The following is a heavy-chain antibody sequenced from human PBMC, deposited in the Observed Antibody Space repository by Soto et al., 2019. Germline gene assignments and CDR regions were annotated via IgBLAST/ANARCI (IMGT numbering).Heavy chain of an antibody. V-gene: IGHV4-59*08. D-gene: IGHD3-10*01. J-gene: IGHJ6*02. Sequence: QVQLQESGPGLVKTSETQSLTCTVSGDSISTYNLAWIRQPPGKGLEWIGYFRSGGGTSYNPSLKSRVAISADTSMKQYSLRLSSVTAADTAVDYCVRQGIGVLHGLVDVWGQGTTVTVSS. CDR1: GDSISTYN. CDR3: VRQGIGVLHGLVDV. CDR2: FRSGGGT.